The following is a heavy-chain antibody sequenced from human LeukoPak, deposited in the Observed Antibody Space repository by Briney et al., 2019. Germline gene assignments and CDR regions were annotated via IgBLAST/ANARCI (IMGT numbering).Heavy chain of an antibody. D-gene: IGHD3-3*01. CDR2: ISSSSSYI. Sequence: PGGSLRLSCAASGFTFSSYSMNWVRQAPGKGLEWVSSISSSSSYIYYADSVKGRFTISRDNAKNSLYLQMNSLRAEDTAVYYCARERYAIFGVVIEHYGMDVWGQGTTVTVSS. J-gene: IGHJ6*02. CDR3: ARERYAIFGVVIEHYGMDV. V-gene: IGHV3-21*01. CDR1: GFTFSSYS.